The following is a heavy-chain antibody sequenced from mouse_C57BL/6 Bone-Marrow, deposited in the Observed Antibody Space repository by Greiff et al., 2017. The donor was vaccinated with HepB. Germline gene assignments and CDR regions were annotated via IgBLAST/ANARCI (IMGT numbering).Heavy chain of an antibody. CDR3: ARGYGSSLDY. J-gene: IGHJ2*01. D-gene: IGHD1-1*01. Sequence: EVKLVESGGGLVQSGRSLRLSCATSGFTFSDFYMEWVRQAPGKGLEWIAASRNKANDYTTEYSASVKGRFIVSRDTSQSILYIQMNALRAEDTAIYYCARGYGSSLDYWGQGTTLTVSS. V-gene: IGHV7-1*01. CDR2: SRNKANDYTT. CDR1: GFTFSDFY.